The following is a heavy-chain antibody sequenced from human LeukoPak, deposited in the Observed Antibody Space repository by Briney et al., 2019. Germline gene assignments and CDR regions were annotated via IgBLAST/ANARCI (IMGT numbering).Heavy chain of an antibody. D-gene: IGHD4-11*01. CDR2: IKQDGSEK. CDR3: ARKTVRGAFDI. Sequence: GGSLRLSCAASGFTFSSYWMSWVRQAPGKGLEWVANIKQDGSEKYYVDSVKGRFTISRDNAKDSLYLQMNSLRAEDTAVYYCARKTVRGAFDIWGQGTMVTVSS. CDR1: GFTFSSYW. V-gene: IGHV3-7*01. J-gene: IGHJ3*02.